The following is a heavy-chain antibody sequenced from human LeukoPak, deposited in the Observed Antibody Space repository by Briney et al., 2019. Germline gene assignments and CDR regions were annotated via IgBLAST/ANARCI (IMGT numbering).Heavy chain of an antibody. D-gene: IGHD3-3*01. J-gene: IGHJ6*03. V-gene: IGHV7-4-1*02. CDR2: INTNTGNP. CDR3: ARVSVPYYDFWSGFHYYYYYMDV. CDR1: GYTFTSYA. Sequence: ASVKVSCKASGYTFTSYAMNWVRQAPGQGLEWMGWINTNTGNPTYAQGFTGRFVFSLDTSVSTAYLQISSLKAEDTAVYYCARVSVPYYDFWSGFHYYYYYMDVWGKGTTVTVPS.